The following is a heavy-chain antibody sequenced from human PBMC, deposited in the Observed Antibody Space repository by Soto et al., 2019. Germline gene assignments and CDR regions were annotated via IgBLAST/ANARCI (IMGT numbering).Heavy chain of an antibody. CDR1: GGTFSSYA. CDR2: IIPIFGTA. J-gene: IGHJ4*02. Sequence: SVKVSCKASGGTFSSYAISWVRQAPGQGLEWMGGIIPIFGTANYAQKFQGRVTITADESTSTAYMELSSLRSEDTAVYYCAREYCSGGSCYSNFDYWGQGTLVTVSS. V-gene: IGHV1-69*13. CDR3: AREYCSGGSCYSNFDY. D-gene: IGHD2-15*01.